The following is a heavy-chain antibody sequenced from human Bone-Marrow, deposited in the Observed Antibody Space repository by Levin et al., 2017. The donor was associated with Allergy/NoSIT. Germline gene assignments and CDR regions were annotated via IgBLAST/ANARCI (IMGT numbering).Heavy chain of an antibody. V-gene: IGHV4-59*01. Sequence: SETLSLTCTVSGGSISSYYWSWIRQPPGKGLEWIGYIYYSGSTNYNPSLKSRVTISVDTSKNQFSLKLSSVTAADTAVYYCARAYYDIVSPFDIWGQGTMVTVSS. CDR1: GGSISSYY. CDR3: ARAYYDIVSPFDI. J-gene: IGHJ3*02. CDR2: IYYSGST. D-gene: IGHD3-9*01.